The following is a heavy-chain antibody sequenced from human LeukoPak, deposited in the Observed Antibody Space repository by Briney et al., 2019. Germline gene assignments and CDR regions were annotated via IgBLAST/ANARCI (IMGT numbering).Heavy chain of an antibody. Sequence: ASVKVSCKASGYSFSAYYMHWVRQAPGQGLDWMGVINPSGGSTSYALKFQDRVTVSRDTSTSTVYMELSSLRSDDTAVYYCARGLYSSGWYLFDYWAQGTLVTVSP. J-gene: IGHJ4*02. V-gene: IGHV1-46*01. CDR1: GYSFSAYY. CDR3: ARGLYSSGWYLFDY. CDR2: INPSGGST. D-gene: IGHD6-19*01.